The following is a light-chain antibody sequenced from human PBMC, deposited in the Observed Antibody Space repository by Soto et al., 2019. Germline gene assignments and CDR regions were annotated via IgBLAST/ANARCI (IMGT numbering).Light chain of an antibody. CDR3: LQHNAYPRT. CDR2: VAS. V-gene: IGKV1-17*01. Sequence: DIQMTQSPSSLSASVGDRVTMTCRASQDIGINLGWFQQKPGKAPKRLIYVASSLQSGVPSRFSGSGSGTEFTLTISSLQPEDFASYFCLQHNAYPRTFGKGTKVEV. J-gene: IGKJ1*01. CDR1: QDIGIN.